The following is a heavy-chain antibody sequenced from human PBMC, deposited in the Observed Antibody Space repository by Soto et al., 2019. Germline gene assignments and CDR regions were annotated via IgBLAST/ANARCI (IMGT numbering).Heavy chain of an antibody. CDR3: ARAGKYCSSTSCYAHYYYGMDV. CDR1: GYSFTRYW. D-gene: IGHD2-2*01. V-gene: IGHV5-51*01. Sequence: GESLKISCKGSGYSFTRYWIGWVRQMPGKGLQWLGTIYPGDSDTRYSPSVQGQVTISADKSISTAYLQWSSLKASDTAMYYCARAGKYCSSTSCYAHYYYGMDVWGQVTTGTVAS. J-gene: IGHJ6*02. CDR2: IYPGDSDT.